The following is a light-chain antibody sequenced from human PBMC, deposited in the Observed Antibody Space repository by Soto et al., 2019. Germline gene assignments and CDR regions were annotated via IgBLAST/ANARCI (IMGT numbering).Light chain of an antibody. CDR1: SSDVGGYNY. Sequence: QSALTQPPSASGSPGQSVTISCTGTSSDVGGYNYVSWYQQHPGKAPKLMIYEVSKRPSGVPDRFSGSKSGNTASLAVSGLQAGDEAHYDGSAYVGRKHLVFGGGTKLTVL. J-gene: IGLJ3*02. CDR3: SAYVGRKHLV. V-gene: IGLV2-8*01. CDR2: EVS.